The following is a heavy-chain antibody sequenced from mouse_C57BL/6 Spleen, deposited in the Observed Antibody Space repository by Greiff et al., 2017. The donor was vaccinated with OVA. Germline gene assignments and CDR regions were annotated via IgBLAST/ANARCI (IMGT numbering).Heavy chain of an antibody. CDR2: IDPSDSET. D-gene: IGHD2-1*01. V-gene: IGHV1-52*01. Sequence: QVQLQQPGAELVRPGSSVKLSCKASGYTFTSYWMHWVKQRPIQGLEWIGNIDPSDSETHYTQKFKDKATLTVDKSSSTAYMQLSSLTSEDSAVYYCARGLLLHAMDYWGQGTSVTVSS. J-gene: IGHJ4*01. CDR1: GYTFTSYW. CDR3: ARGLLLHAMDY.